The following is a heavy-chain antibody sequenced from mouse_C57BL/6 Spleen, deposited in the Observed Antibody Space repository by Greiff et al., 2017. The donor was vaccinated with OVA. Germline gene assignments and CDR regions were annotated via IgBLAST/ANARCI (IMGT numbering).Heavy chain of an antibody. Sequence: VQLQQPGAELVKPGASVKLSCKASGYTFTSYWMQWVKQRPGQGLEWIGEIDPSDSYTNYNQKFKGKATLTVDTSSSTAYMQLSSLTSEDSAVYYCAPLLRYAWFAYWGQGTLVTVSA. CDR1: GYTFTSYW. J-gene: IGHJ3*01. D-gene: IGHD1-1*01. CDR2: IDPSDSYT. CDR3: APLLRYAWFAY. V-gene: IGHV1-50*01.